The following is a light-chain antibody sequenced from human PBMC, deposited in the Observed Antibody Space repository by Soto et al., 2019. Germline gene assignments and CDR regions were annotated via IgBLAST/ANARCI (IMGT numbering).Light chain of an antibody. CDR1: SSNIGAGYD. CDR2: GSN. V-gene: IGLV1-40*01. Sequence: QSVLTQPPSVSGAPGQRVTISCTGSSSNIGAGYDVHWYQHLPGTAPKLLMYGSNNRPSGVPDRFSGSRSGTSASLAITGLQAEDEADYYCQSYGRRLDDSYVFGPGTKLTVL. CDR3: QSYGRRLDDSYV. J-gene: IGLJ1*01.